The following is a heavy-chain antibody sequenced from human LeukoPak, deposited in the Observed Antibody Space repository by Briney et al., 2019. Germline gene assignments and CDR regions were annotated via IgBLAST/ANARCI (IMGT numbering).Heavy chain of an antibody. V-gene: IGHV3-7*01. CDR3: ARWRGDSTWRIVY. J-gene: IGHJ4*02. D-gene: IGHD2-2*01. Sequence: GGSLRLSCATSGFTLSTYWMTWVRQAPGKGLEWVANIKQDGNEKYYVDSVKGRFTISRDNAENLLYLQVSSLRVEDTAVYCCARWRGDSTWRIVYWGQGTLVTVSS. CDR1: GFTLSTYW. CDR2: IKQDGNEK.